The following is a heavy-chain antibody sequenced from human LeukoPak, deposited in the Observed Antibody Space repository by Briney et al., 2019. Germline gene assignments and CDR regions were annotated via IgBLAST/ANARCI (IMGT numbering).Heavy chain of an antibody. D-gene: IGHD6-13*01. J-gene: IGHJ4*02. V-gene: IGHV3-23*01. CDR2: IYENGGTT. CDR1: GFTFRSHA. CDR3: ARVYSSSFYFDY. Sequence: GGSLRLSCVGSGFTFRSHAMSWVRQAPEKGLEFVSGIYENGGTTYYADSVKGRFTISRDNAKNSLYLQMNSLRAEDTAVYYCARVYSSSFYFDYWGQGSLVTASS.